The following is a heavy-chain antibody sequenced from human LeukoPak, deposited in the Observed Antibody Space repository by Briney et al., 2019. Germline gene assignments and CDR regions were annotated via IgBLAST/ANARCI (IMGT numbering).Heavy chain of an antibody. Sequence: SQTLPLTCAISGDSVSSNSAAWNWIRQSPSRGLEWLGRTYYSSKWYNDYAVSVKSRITINPDTSKNQFSLQLNSVTPEDTALYYCARGAVAVRNAFDIWGQGTMVTVSS. V-gene: IGHV6-1*01. CDR1: GDSVSSNSAA. CDR2: TYYSSKWYN. CDR3: ARGAVAVRNAFDI. D-gene: IGHD6-19*01. J-gene: IGHJ3*02.